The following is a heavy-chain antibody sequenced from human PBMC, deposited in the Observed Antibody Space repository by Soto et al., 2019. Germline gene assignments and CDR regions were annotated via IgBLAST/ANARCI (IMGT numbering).Heavy chain of an antibody. D-gene: IGHD2-15*01. Sequence: QMQLVQSGPEVKKPGTSVKVSCKASGFTFTSSAVQWVRQARGQRLEWIGWIVVGSGNTNYAQKFQERVTITRDMSTSTAYMELSSLRSEDTAVYYCAADPHYCSGGSCSTFDYWGQGTLVTVSS. CDR2: IVVGSGNT. V-gene: IGHV1-58*01. CDR1: GFTFTSSA. J-gene: IGHJ4*02. CDR3: AADPHYCSGGSCSTFDY.